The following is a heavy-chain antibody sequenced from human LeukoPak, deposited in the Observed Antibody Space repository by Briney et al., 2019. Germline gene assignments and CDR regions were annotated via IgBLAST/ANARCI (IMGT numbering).Heavy chain of an antibody. J-gene: IGHJ4*02. CDR2: IKEDGSAK. Sequence: PGGSLRLSCTASGFTFSRYWMTWVRQAPGKGLEWVANIKEDGSAKYYVDSMKGRFTISRDNSKNTLYLQMNSLRAEDTAVYYCARDSVLITYFDYWGQGTLVTVSS. CDR1: GFTFSRYW. V-gene: IGHV3-7*01. D-gene: IGHD3-22*01. CDR3: ARDSVLITYFDY.